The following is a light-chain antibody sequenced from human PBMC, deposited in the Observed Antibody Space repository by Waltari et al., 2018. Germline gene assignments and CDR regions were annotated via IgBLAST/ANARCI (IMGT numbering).Light chain of an antibody. Sequence: QSLLTQSPSPSGTPGPRVTISCSGSSSNIGTNSLYWYQQLPGTAPKLLITRNKQRPAGVPDRFAGSKSGTSASLAISGLRSEDEAVYYCAACDDSLSAVVFGGGTRLTVL. CDR2: RNK. V-gene: IGLV1-47*01. J-gene: IGLJ2*01. CDR3: AACDDSLSAVV. CDR1: SSNIGTNS.